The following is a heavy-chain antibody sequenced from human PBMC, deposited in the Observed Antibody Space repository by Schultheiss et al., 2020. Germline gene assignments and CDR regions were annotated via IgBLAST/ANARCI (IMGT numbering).Heavy chain of an antibody. Sequence: SETLSLTCAVSGYSISSGYYWGWIRQPPGKGLEWIGEIYHSGSTNYNPSLKSRVTISVDTSKNQFSLKLSSVTAADTAVYYCARERVPAAIEGANYYYYGMDVWGQGTTVTVSS. CDR3: ARERVPAAIEGANYYYYGMDV. V-gene: IGHV4-38-2*02. D-gene: IGHD2-2*02. CDR1: GYSISSGYY. CDR2: IYHSGST. J-gene: IGHJ6*02.